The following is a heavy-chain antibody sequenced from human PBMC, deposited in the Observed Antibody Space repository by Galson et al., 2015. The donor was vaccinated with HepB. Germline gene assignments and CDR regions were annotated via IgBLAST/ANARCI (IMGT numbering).Heavy chain of an antibody. D-gene: IGHD2-15*01. CDR1: GFTFGDYA. V-gene: IGHV3-49*03. CDR2: IRSKAYGGTT. J-gene: IGHJ6*02. Sequence: SLRLSCAASGFTFGDYAMSWFRQAPGKGLEWVGFIRSKAYGGTTEYAASVKGRFTISRDDSKSIAYLQMNSLKTEDTAVYYCTRDHVVVVSSHYYYYGMDVWGQGTTVTVSS. CDR3: TRDHVVVVSSHYYYYGMDV.